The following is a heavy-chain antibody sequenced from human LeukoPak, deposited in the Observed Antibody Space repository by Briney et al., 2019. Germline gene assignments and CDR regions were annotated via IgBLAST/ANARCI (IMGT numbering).Heavy chain of an antibody. J-gene: IGHJ4*02. CDR3: AKEGSGWYYFDFDY. Sequence: PGGSLRLSCVASGFSFSTYAMHWVRLAPGKGLEWVATVRNDGSENYYADSVRARFTVSRDNSNNTLYLQLKSLRPEDTAVYYCAKEGSGWYYFDFDYWGQGSLVTVSS. CDR2: VRNDGSEN. CDR1: GFSFSTYA. V-gene: IGHV3-30*02. D-gene: IGHD6-19*01.